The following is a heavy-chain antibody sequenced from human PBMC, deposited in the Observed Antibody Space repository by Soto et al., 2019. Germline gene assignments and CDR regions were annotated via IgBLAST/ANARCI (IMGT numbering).Heavy chain of an antibody. CDR1: GCTFTSYA. D-gene: IGHD2-15*01. Sequence: GASVKVSCKASGCTFTSYAMHWVRQAPGQRLEWMGWINAGNGNTKYSQKFQGRVTINRDTSASTAYMELSSLRSEDTAVYYCARILGYCSGGSCDYWGQGTLVTVSS. CDR2: INAGNGNT. J-gene: IGHJ4*02. CDR3: ARILGYCSGGSCDY. V-gene: IGHV1-3*01.